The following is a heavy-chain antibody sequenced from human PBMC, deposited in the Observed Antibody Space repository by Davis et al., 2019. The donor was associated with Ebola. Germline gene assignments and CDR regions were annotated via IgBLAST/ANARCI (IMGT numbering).Heavy chain of an antibody. D-gene: IGHD3-16*01. CDR3: AREGGY. CDR1: GFTFSSYS. CDR2: ISGSGFYM. J-gene: IGHJ4*02. Sequence: GGSLRLSCAASGFTFSSYSMNWVRQAPGKGLEWVSSISGSGFYMYYADSVKGRFAISRDNAKNSLYLQMNSLRAEDTAVYYCAREGGYWGQGTLVTVSS. V-gene: IGHV3-21*01.